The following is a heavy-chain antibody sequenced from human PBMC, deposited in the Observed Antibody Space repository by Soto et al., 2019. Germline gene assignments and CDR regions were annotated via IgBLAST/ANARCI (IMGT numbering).Heavy chain of an antibody. CDR3: ARDHVVTIFGVVSLNWFDP. CDR1: GGTFSSYT. CDR2: IIPILGIA. D-gene: IGHD3-3*01. V-gene: IGHV1-69*08. Sequence: QVQLVQSGAEVKKPGSSVKVSCKASGGTFSSYTISWVRQAPGQGLEWMGRIIPILGIANYAQKFQGRVTITADKSTSTAYIELSSLRSEDTAVYYCARDHVVTIFGVVSLNWFDPWGQGTLVTVSS. J-gene: IGHJ5*02.